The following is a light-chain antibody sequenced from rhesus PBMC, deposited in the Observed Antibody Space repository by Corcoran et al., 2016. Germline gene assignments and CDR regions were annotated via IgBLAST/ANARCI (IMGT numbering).Light chain of an antibody. CDR1: QTISSY. CDR3: QQHNSRPLT. Sequence: DIQMTQSPSSLSASVGDRVTITCRASQTISSYLSWYQQKPGKVLKLLIYAASSLESGVPSRVSCSGSGTAFTLTISSLQPEDFATYYCQQHNSRPLTFGGRTKVEI. V-gene: IGKV1-44*01. CDR2: AAS. J-gene: IGKJ4*01.